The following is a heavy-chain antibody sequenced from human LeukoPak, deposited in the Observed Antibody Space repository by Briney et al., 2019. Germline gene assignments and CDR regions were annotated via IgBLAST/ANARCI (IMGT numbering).Heavy chain of an antibody. D-gene: IGHD6-19*01. J-gene: IGHJ4*02. CDR3: AKWREQWLVRAYFDY. Sequence: YPGGSLRLSCAASGFTFSSYAMSWVRQAPGKGLEWVSAISGSGGSTYYADSVKGRFTISRDNSKNTLYLQMNSLRAEDTAVYYCAKWREQWLVRAYFDYWGQGTLVTVSS. V-gene: IGHV3-23*01. CDR2: ISGSGGST. CDR1: GFTFSSYA.